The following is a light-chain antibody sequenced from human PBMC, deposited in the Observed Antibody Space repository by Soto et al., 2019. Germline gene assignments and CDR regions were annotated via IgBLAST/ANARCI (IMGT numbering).Light chain of an antibody. V-gene: IGLV2-14*01. CDR3: SSYTSSNTLV. Sequence: QSALTQPASVSGSPGQSITISCTVTSTDVGGYNYVSWYQQHPSKAPQLMIYEVSYRPSEVSNRFSGSKSGNTASLTISGLQTDDEADYYCSSYTSSNTLVFGGGTKLTVL. J-gene: IGLJ2*01. CDR1: STDVGGYNY. CDR2: EVS.